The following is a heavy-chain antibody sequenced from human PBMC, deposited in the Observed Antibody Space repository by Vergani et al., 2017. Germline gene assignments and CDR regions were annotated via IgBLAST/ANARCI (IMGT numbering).Heavy chain of an antibody. CDR3: ARDCSGGSCPPYSYFDL. CDR2: ISPIFGTA. V-gene: IGHV1-69*01. CDR1: GGTFSSYA. J-gene: IGHJ2*01. Sequence: QVQLVQSGAEVKKPGSSVKVSCKASGGTFSSYAISWVRQAPGQGLEWMGGISPIFGTANYAQKFQGRFTITADDSTITAYLEMSSLRSEDTAVYYCARDCSGGSCPPYSYFDLGGRGTLVTVSS. D-gene: IGHD2-15*01.